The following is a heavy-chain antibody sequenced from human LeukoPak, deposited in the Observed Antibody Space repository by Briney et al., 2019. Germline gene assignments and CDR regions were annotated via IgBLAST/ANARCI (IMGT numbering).Heavy chain of an antibody. CDR2: IYYNGST. CDR3: AREGSGSLFYYGMDV. V-gene: IGHV4-39*02. CDR1: GGSMTSSVYY. Sequence: SETLSLTSTVSGGSMTSSVYYWGWIRQPPGKGLEWIGSIYYNGSTYYNPSLKSRVTISVDTSKKRFALRLSSVTAADSAFYYCAREGSGSLFYYGMDVWGQGTTVTVSS. J-gene: IGHJ6*02. D-gene: IGHD3-10*01.